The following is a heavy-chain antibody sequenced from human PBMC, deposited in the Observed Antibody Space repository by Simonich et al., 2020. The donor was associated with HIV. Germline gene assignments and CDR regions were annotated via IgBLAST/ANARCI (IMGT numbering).Heavy chain of an antibody. Sequence: EVQLLESGGGLVQPGGSLRLSWVASGFPFTNSAMSWARQAPGKGLEWVSGTYYADSVKGRFTISRDNSKNTLYLQMNSLRADDTAVYYCAKEGSMGAFDIWGQGTMVTVSS. CDR1: GFPFTNSA. D-gene: IGHD3-10*01. CDR2: T. J-gene: IGHJ3*02. V-gene: IGHV3-23*01. CDR3: AKEGSMGAFDI.